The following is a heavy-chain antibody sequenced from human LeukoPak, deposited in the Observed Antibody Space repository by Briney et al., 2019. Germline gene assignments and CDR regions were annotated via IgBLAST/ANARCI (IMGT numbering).Heavy chain of an antibody. Sequence: GGSLRLSCAASGFTFSSYAMSWVRQAPGKGLEWVSAISGSGGSTYYADSVKGRFTISRDNSKNTLYLQMNSLRAEDTAVYYCAKRKYCRSTSCYAAEYFQHWGQGTLVTVSS. D-gene: IGHD2-2*01. V-gene: IGHV3-23*01. J-gene: IGHJ1*01. CDR3: AKRKYCRSTSCYAAEYFQH. CDR1: GFTFSSYA. CDR2: ISGSGGST.